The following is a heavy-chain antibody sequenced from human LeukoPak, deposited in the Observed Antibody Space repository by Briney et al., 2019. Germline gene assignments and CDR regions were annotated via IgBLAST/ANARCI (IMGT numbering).Heavy chain of an antibody. CDR3: ARVNRLQKYSSYYYYMDV. CDR1: GYTFTIYG. J-gene: IGHJ6*03. Sequence: GASVKVSCKTSGYTFTIYGISWVRQAPGQGLEWMGWISPYNGNTNYAQNLQGRVTMTTDTSTSTAYMELRSLRSDDTAVYYCARVNRLQKYSSYYYYMDVWGKGTTVIVSS. D-gene: IGHD4-11*01. CDR2: ISPYNGNT. V-gene: IGHV1-18*01.